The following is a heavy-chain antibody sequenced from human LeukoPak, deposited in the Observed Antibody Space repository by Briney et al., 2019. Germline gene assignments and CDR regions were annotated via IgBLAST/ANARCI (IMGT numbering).Heavy chain of an antibody. CDR3: ARTGSSSWFFPAAKPFDY. CDR2: IYYSGST. J-gene: IGHJ4*02. D-gene: IGHD6-13*01. CDR1: GGSLSDYY. V-gene: IGHV4-59*12. Sequence: PSETLSLTCTVSGGSLSDYYWTWVRQPPGKGLEWIGYIYYSGSTNYNPSLKSRVTISVDTSKNQFSLKLSSVTAADTAVYYCARTGSSSWFFPAAKPFDYWGQGTLVTVSS.